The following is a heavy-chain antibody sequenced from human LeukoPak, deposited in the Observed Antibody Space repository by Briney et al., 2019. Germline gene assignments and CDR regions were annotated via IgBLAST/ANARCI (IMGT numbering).Heavy chain of an antibody. CDR2: ISSSSSYI. J-gene: IGHJ3*02. D-gene: IGHD3-10*01. CDR1: GFTFSSYS. V-gene: IGHV3-21*01. Sequence: PGGSLRLSCAASGFTFSSYSMNWVRQAPGKGLEWVSSISSSSSYIYYADSVKGRFTISRDNAKNSLYLQMNSLRAEDTAVYYCARVLLYFGEHAFDIWGQGTMVTVSS. CDR3: ARVLLYFGEHAFDI.